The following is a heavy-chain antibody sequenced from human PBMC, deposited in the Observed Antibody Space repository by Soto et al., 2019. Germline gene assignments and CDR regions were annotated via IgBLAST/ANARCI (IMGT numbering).Heavy chain of an antibody. V-gene: IGHV3-23*01. CDR3: AKLSKGPGY. CDR2: VSSSGATI. J-gene: IGHJ4*02. Sequence: PGGSLRLSCASSGFTFRDYAMSWVRQAPGKGLEWVSVVSSSGATIYYADSVKGRFTISRDNSRNTMYLQMNSLRAEDTAVYYCAKLSKGPGYWGQGTQVTVSS. CDR1: GFTFRDYA.